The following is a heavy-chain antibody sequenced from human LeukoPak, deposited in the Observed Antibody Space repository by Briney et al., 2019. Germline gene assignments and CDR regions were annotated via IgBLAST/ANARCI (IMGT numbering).Heavy chain of an antibody. Sequence: GGSLRLSRAASGFTFSSYWMSWVRQAPAKGLEWVANIKEDGSEKYYVDSVKGRFTISRDNAKNSLYLQMYSLRAEDTALYHCARNNGMDVWGQGTTVIVSS. CDR2: IKEDGSEK. CDR3: ARNNGMDV. V-gene: IGHV3-7*03. J-gene: IGHJ6*02. CDR1: GFTFSSYW.